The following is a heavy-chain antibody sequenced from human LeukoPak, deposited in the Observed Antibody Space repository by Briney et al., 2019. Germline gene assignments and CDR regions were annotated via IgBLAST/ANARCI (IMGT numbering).Heavy chain of an antibody. D-gene: IGHD1-26*01. CDR1: GFTFTSSA. CDR2: IVVGSGNT. V-gene: IGHV1-58*02. Sequence: SVKVSCRASGFTFTSSAMQWVRQARGQRLEWIGWIVVGSGNTNYAQKFQERVTITRDMSTSTAYMELSSLRSEDTAVYYCAAEGSGSYFFDYWGQGTLVTVSS. CDR3: AAEGSGSYFFDY. J-gene: IGHJ4*02.